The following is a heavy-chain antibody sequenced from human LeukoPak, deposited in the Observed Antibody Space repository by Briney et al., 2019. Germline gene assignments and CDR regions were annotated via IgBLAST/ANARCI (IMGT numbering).Heavy chain of an antibody. J-gene: IGHJ6*03. D-gene: IGHD2-2*01. CDR3: ARDNGYCTSTSCYYYYVDV. CDR2: ISGSGGST. V-gene: IGHV3-23*01. Sequence: GGSLRLSCAASGFTFSSYAMSWVRQAPGKGLEWVSAISGSGGSTYYADSVKGRFTISRDNFKNTLYLQMSSLRAEDTAVYYCARDNGYCTSTSCYYYYVDVWGKGTTVTISS. CDR1: GFTFSSYA.